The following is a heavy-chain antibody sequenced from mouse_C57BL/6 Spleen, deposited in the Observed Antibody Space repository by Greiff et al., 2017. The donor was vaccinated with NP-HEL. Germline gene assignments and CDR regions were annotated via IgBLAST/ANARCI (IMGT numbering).Heavy chain of an antibody. Sequence: EVMLVESGGGLVKPGGSLKLSCAASGFTFSSYTMSWVRQTPEKRLEWVATISGGGGNTYYPDSVKGRFTISRDNAKNTLYLQMSSLRSEDTALYYCARLYYGSSYPGWGQGILVTVSA. J-gene: IGHJ3*01. V-gene: IGHV5-9*01. CDR1: GFTFSSYT. D-gene: IGHD1-1*01. CDR2: ISGGGGNT. CDR3: ARLYYGSSYPG.